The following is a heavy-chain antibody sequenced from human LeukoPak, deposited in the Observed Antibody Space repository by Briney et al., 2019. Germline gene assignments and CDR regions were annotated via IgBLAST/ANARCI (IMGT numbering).Heavy chain of an antibody. Sequence: GASVKVSCKASGYTFTGYYTHWVRQAPGQGREWMGWINPNSGGTNYAQRFQGRVTMTRDTSISTAYMELSRLRSDDTAVYYCASAPGIAVAGNIDYWGQGTLVTVSS. J-gene: IGHJ4*02. V-gene: IGHV1-2*02. CDR3: ASAPGIAVAGNIDY. CDR2: INPNSGGT. CDR1: GYTFTGYY. D-gene: IGHD6-19*01.